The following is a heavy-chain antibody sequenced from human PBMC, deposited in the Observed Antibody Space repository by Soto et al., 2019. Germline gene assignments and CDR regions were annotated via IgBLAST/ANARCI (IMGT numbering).Heavy chain of an antibody. V-gene: IGHV1-69*13. J-gene: IGHJ5*02. D-gene: IGHD3-10*01. CDR2: IIPIFGTA. CDR3: ARDITMVRGVIPWFDP. Sequence: AVKVSCKASGGTFSSYAISWVRQAPGQGLEWMGRIIPIFGTANYAQKFQGRVTITADESTSTAYMELSSLGSEDTAVYYCARDITMVRGVIPWFDPWGQGTLVTVSS. CDR1: GGTFSSYA.